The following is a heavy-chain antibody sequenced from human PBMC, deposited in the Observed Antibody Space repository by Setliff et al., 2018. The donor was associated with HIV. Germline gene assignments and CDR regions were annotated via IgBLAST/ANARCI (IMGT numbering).Heavy chain of an antibody. D-gene: IGHD5-18*01. V-gene: IGHV1-69*05. CDR1: GDIFSSYA. CDR3: ANMDLAMVTPGDDY. CDR2: ILPIFHTT. J-gene: IGHJ4*02. Sequence: VASVKVSCKASGDIFSSYAISWVRQAPGQGLEWMGGILPIFHTTKYAQKFQGRVTITTDESTTTAYMELSSLRSEDTAMYYCANMDLAMVTPGDDYWGQGTLVTVSS.